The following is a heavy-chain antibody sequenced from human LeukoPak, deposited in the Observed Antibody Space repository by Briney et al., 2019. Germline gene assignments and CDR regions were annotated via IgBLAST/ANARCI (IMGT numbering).Heavy chain of an antibody. CDR1: GFTFSSYA. Sequence: GGSLRLSCSASGFTFSSYAMHWVRQAPGKGLEYVSAISSNGGSTYYADSVKGRFTISRDNSKNTLDLQMSSLRAEDTAEYYCARSNTVTSNYYYGMDVWGQGTTVTVSS. D-gene: IGHD4-11*01. J-gene: IGHJ6*02. CDR3: ARSNTVTSNYYYGMDV. V-gene: IGHV3-64*04. CDR2: ISSNGGST.